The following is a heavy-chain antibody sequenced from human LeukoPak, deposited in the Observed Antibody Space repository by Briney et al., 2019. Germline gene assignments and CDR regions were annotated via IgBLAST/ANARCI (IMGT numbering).Heavy chain of an antibody. Sequence: SETLSLTCTVSGDSISSNYWSWIRQPPGKGLEWIGYIYYSGSTNYNPSLKSRVTMSVDTSKNQFSLKLSSVTAADTAVYYCASLAGTLSSYWYSDLWGRGTLVTVSS. V-gene: IGHV4-59*01. CDR3: ASLAGTLSSYWYSDL. CDR1: GDSISSNY. J-gene: IGHJ2*01. D-gene: IGHD1-1*01. CDR2: IYYSGST.